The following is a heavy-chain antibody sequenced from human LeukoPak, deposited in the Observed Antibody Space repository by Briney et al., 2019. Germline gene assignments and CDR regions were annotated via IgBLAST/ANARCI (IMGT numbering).Heavy chain of an antibody. J-gene: IGHJ6*03. CDR3: AKWGNCSSTSCPVHYYYMDV. CDR1: GFTFSSYG. D-gene: IGHD2-2*01. V-gene: IGHV3-30*02. CDR2: IRYDGSNK. Sequence: GGSLRLSCAASGFTFSSYGMHWVRQAPGKGLEWVAFIRYDGSNKYYADSVKGRFTISRDNSKNTLYLQMNSLRAEDTAVYYCAKWGNCSSTSCPVHYYYMDVWGKGTTVTISS.